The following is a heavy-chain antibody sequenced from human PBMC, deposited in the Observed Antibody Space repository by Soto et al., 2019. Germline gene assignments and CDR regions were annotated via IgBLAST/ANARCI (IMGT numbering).Heavy chain of an antibody. CDR2: INAGNGNT. Sequence: QVQLVQSGAEVKKPGASVKVSCKAPGYSFTSYAMHWVRQAPGQRLEWMGWINAGNGNTKYSQKFQGRVTITRDTSASTAYMQLSSLRSEDRGVYYCARGPGGPNGPGDYWGQGTLVTVSS. CDR3: ARGPGGPNGPGDY. V-gene: IGHV1-3*01. D-gene: IGHD2-15*01. CDR1: GYSFTSYA. J-gene: IGHJ4*02.